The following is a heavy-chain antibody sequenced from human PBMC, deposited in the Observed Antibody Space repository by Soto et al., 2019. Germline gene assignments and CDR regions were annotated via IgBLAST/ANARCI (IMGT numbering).Heavy chain of an antibody. D-gene: IGHD3-3*01. J-gene: IGHJ6*01. CDR1: GGTFSSYA. CDR2: IIPIFGTA. V-gene: IGHV1-69*13. CDR3: ARAKYYAFWSGYYTGSGYYYYGMDV. Sequence: AAVKVSCKASGGTFSSYAISWVRQAPGQGLEWMGGIIPIFGTANYAQKFQGRVTITADESTSTAYMELSSLRYEDTAVYYCARAKYYAFWSGYYTGSGYYYYGMDVWGQGTTVT.